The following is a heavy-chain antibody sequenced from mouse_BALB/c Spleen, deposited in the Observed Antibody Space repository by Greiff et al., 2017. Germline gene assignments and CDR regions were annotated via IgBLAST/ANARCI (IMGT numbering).Heavy chain of an antibody. CDR2: IWGGGST. J-gene: IGHJ1*01. V-gene: IGHV2-6-5*01. D-gene: IGHD1-1*01. Sequence: VMLVESGPGLVAPSQSLSITCTVSGFSLTDYGVSWIRQPPGKGLEWLGVIWGGGSTYYNSALKSRLSISKDNSKSQVFLKMNSLQTDDTAMYYCAKQIYYYGSRYFDVWGAGTTVTVSS. CDR3: AKQIYYYGSRYFDV. CDR1: GFSLTDYG.